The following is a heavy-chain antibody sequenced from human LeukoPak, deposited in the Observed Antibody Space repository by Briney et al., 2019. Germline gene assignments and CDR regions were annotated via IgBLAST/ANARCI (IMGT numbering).Heavy chain of an antibody. CDR3: ARERWQQLAYYYYYYMDV. V-gene: IGHV4-34*01. CDR2: INHSGST. Sequence: SETLSLTCAVYGGSFSGYYWSWIRQPTGNGLEWIGEINHSGSTNYNPSLKSRVTISVDTSKNQFSLKLSSVTAADTAVYYCARERWQQLAYYYYYYMDVWGKGTTVTVSS. D-gene: IGHD6-13*01. J-gene: IGHJ6*03. CDR1: GGSFSGYY.